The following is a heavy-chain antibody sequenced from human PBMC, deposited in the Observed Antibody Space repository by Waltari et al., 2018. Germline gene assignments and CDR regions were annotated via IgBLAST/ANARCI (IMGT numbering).Heavy chain of an antibody. V-gene: IGHV3-23*04. CDR1: GFTFSSYA. J-gene: IGHJ4*02. CDR3: AKPHDYGDYYFDY. D-gene: IGHD4-17*01. Sequence: EVQLVESGGGLVQPGGSLRLSCAASGFTFSSYAMSWVRQAPGKGLEWVSAISGSGGSTYYADSVKCLFTISRYNSKNTLYLQMNSLRAEDTAVYYCAKPHDYGDYYFDYWGQGTLVTVSS. CDR2: ISGSGGST.